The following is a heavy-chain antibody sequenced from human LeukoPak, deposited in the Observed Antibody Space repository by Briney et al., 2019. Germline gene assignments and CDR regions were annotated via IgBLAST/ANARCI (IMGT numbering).Heavy chain of an antibody. Sequence: GGSLRLSCAASGFTFSSYWMHWVRQPPGKGLVWVSRINSDGSSTSYADSVKGRFTISRDNAKNTLYLQMNSLRAEDTAVYYCARDVLAAGATGTFDIWGQGTMVTVSS. V-gene: IGHV3-74*01. CDR2: INSDGSST. CDR1: GFTFSSYW. CDR3: ARDVLAAGATGTFDI. D-gene: IGHD1-14*01. J-gene: IGHJ3*02.